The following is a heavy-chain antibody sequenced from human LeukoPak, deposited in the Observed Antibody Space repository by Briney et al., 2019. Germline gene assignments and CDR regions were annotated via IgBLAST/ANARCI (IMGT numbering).Heavy chain of an antibody. CDR3: ARDIIGGSSY. CDR2: VYISGST. J-gene: IGHJ4*02. Sequence: SETLSLSCIVSGGSICSYYWSWIRQPAGKGLEWIGRVYISGSTDYNPSLKSRVTMSLDTSKNQFSLRLSSVTAADTAVYYCARDIIGGSSYWGQGTLVTVSS. D-gene: IGHD6-6*01. V-gene: IGHV4-4*07. CDR1: GGSICSYY.